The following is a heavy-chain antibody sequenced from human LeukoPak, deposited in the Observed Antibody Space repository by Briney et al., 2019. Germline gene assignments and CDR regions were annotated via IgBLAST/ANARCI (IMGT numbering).Heavy chain of an antibody. CDR2: ITSKTDGGTT. Sequence: GSLRLSCAASGFTFSNAWMSWVRQAPGKGLEWVGRITSKTDGGTTDYAEPVNGRLTISRDDSKNTIDLQMNSLKTEYTAVYYCTTQADYWGQGTLVTVSS. CDR3: TTQADY. J-gene: IGHJ4*02. CDR1: GFTFSNAW. V-gene: IGHV3-15*01.